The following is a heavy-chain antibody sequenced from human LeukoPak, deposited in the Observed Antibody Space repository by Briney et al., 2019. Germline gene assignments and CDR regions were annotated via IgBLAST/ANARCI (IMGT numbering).Heavy chain of an antibody. V-gene: IGHV4-34*01. CDR2: INHSGST. CDR3: ARLKAVRGVITGLDY. CDR1: GGSFSGYY. J-gene: IGHJ4*02. Sequence: PSETLSLTCAVYGGSFSGYYWSWIRQPPGKGLEWIGEINHSGSTNYNPSLKSRVTISVDTSKNQFSLKLSSVTAADTAVYYCARLKAVRGVITGLDYWGQGTLVTVSS. D-gene: IGHD3-10*02.